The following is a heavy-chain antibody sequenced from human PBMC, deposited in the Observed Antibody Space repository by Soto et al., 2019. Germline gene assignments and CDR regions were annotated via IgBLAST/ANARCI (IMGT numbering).Heavy chain of an antibody. CDR1: GFSVSTIY. CDR2: IYSGRGT. J-gene: IGHJ4*02. V-gene: IGHV3-53*01. D-gene: IGHD3-22*01. Sequence: EVQVEESGGGLIQPGGSLRLSCAASGFSVSTIYMTWVRQAPGKGLEWVTVIYSGRGTYYADSVKGRFTVSRDNSTNTLYLQMNSLRVEDTAMYYCARIDYEGGSYYPEYWGQGILVTVSS. CDR3: ARIDYEGGSYYPEY.